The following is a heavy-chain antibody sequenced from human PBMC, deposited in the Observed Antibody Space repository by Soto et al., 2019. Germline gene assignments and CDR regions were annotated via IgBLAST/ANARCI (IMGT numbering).Heavy chain of an antibody. CDR2: IRSAPYGGTP. CDR3: SRAGGGDCFEVDF. Sequence: EVQLVESGGDLVQPARSLRLSCTASGFIFGDYGMSWFRQAPGQGLEWVGFIRSAPYGGTPESAASVRGRFIISRDDSKGIVYLQMNNLKIEDTAVYYCSRAGGGDCFEVDFWGQGTLVTVSS. D-gene: IGHD2-21*02. CDR1: GFIFGDYG. J-gene: IGHJ4*02. V-gene: IGHV3-49*03.